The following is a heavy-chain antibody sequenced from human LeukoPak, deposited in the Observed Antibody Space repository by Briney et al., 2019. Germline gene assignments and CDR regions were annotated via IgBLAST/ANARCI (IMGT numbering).Heavy chain of an antibody. D-gene: IGHD2-2*01. CDR3: ARAPPIGSSTILDYYYYGMDV. V-gene: IGHV3-33*01. CDR2: IWYDGSNK. Sequence: GGSLRLSCAASGFTFSSYGMRWVRQAPGKGLEWVAVIWYDGSNKYYADSVKGRFTISRDNSKNTLYLQMNSLRAEDTAVYYCARAPPIGSSTILDYYYYGMDVWGKGTTVTVSS. CDR1: GFTFSSYG. J-gene: IGHJ6*04.